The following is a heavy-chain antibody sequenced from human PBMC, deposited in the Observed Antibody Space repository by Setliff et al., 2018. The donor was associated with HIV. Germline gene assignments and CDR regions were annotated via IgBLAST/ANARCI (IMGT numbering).Heavy chain of an antibody. J-gene: IGHJ6*03. Sequence: ASVKVSCKASGYTFTSYGISWVRQAPGQGLEWMGWISAYNGNTNYAQKLQGRVTMTTDTSSSTAYLDLRSLRSDDTAVYYCARGAWYSSGWYSSRYMDVWGKGTTVTVSS. D-gene: IGHD6-19*01. CDR1: GYTFTSYG. CDR2: ISAYNGNT. V-gene: IGHV1-18*01. CDR3: ARGAWYSSGWYSSRYMDV.